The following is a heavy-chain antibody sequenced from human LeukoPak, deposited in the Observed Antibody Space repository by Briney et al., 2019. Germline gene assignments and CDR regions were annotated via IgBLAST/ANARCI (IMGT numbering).Heavy chain of an antibody. J-gene: IGHJ4*02. V-gene: IGHV3-23*01. CDR1: GFSFSIYG. Sequence: GGSLRLSCEASGFSFSIYGMSWVRQAPGKGLEWVSGISGSGGNTYYAEALTGRFTVSRDNAKNSLYLQMNSLRVEDTAVYYCVRGAQFYGSGSYDYWGQGTLVAVSS. D-gene: IGHD3-10*01. CDR3: VRGAQFYGSGSYDY. CDR2: ISGSGGNT.